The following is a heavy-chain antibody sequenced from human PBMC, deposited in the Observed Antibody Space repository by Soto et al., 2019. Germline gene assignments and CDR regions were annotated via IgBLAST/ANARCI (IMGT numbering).Heavy chain of an antibody. CDR1: GGSISSGAYY. V-gene: IGHV4-31*03. J-gene: IGHJ4*02. D-gene: IGHD1-1*01. Sequence: SETLSLTCTVSGGSISSGAYYWNWIRQHPGKGLEWFGYIHYSGTTYYNPSLKSRVTMSVDTSRNQFSLKLSSMTAADTAVYYCARDASTNWHYFDSWGQGIQVTVSS. CDR2: IHYSGTT. CDR3: ARDASTNWHYFDS.